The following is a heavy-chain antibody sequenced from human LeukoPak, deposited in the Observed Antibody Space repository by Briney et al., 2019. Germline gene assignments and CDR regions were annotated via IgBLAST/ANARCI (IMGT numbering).Heavy chain of an antibody. Sequence: ASVKVSCKASGYTFTSYYMHWVRQAPGQGLEWMGIINPSGGSTSYAQKFQGRVTMTRDTSTSTVYMELSSLRSEDTAVYYCAGEIYCSGGSCYPPKPTYGMDVWGQGTTVTVSS. CDR2: INPSGGST. CDR1: GYTFTSYY. J-gene: IGHJ6*02. CDR3: AGEIYCSGGSCYPPKPTYGMDV. V-gene: IGHV1-46*01. D-gene: IGHD2-15*01.